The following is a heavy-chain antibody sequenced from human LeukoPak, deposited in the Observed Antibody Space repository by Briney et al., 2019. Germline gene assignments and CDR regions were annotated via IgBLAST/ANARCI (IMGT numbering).Heavy chain of an antibody. CDR3: AKVRYVGYYFDT. D-gene: IGHD3-9*01. V-gene: IGHV3-23*01. J-gene: IGHJ4*02. CDR2: ISGSGGTT. CDR1: GFTFSNYA. Sequence: GGSLRLSCAAPGFTFSNYAMNWVRQARGKGLEWVSSISGSGGTTYYADSVKGRFTISRDNSKNTLYLQMNSLRAEDTAVYYCAKVRYVGYYFDTWGQGTLVTVSS.